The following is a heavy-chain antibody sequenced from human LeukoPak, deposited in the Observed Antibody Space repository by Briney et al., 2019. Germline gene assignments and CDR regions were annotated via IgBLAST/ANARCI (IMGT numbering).Heavy chain of an antibody. CDR1: GFTFSEAW. J-gene: IGHJ4*02. CDR2: INHSGSI. Sequence: WGSLTLSCAASGFTFSEAWMSWVRQAPGKGLEWIGEINHSGSINYNPSLKSRVTISVDTSKNQLSLKLNSVTAADTAVYYCARGSRELYYFDYWGQGTLGTASS. CDR3: ARGSRELYYFDY. D-gene: IGHD1-7*01. V-gene: IGHV4-34*01.